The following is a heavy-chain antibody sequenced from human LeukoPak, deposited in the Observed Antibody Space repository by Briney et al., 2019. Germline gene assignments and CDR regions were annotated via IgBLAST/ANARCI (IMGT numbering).Heavy chain of an antibody. V-gene: IGHV4-4*02. J-gene: IGHJ5*02. CDR2: IYHSGST. D-gene: IGHD5-18*01. CDR3: ARALPHRRLMDTTMEQHWFDP. CDR1: GGSISSSNC. Sequence: PSETLSLTCAVSGGSISSSNCWSWVRQPPGKGLEWIGQIYHSGSTTYNPSLKSRVTISVDKSKNQFSLKLNSVTAADTAVYYCARALPHRRLMDTTMEQHWFDPWGQGTLVTVSS.